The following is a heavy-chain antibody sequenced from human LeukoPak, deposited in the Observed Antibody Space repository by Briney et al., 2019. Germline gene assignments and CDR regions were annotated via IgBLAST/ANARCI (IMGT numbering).Heavy chain of an antibody. J-gene: IGHJ4*02. Sequence: PGGSLRLSCAASGLTFNNYWMHWVRLVPGKGLVWVSRINTDGSSRHYADSVKGRFTISRDNAKNTVYLQMNSLRAEDTAVYYCAKDDNTVVTWGKNFDYWGQGTLVTVSS. D-gene: IGHD3-16*01. CDR2: INTDGSSR. CDR1: GLTFNNYW. CDR3: AKDDNTVVTWGKNFDY. V-gene: IGHV3-74*01.